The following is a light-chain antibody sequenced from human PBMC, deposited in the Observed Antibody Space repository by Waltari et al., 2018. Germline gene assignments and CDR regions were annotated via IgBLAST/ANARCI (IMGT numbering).Light chain of an antibody. CDR1: QSVRKY. Sequence: EVVFTQSPGTLSLSPGEIATLSCRASQSVRKYIVWYQQRPGQAPRMLTYAASTRATGIPDRFSGSGSGTDFSLTISRLEPEDFAVYYCQNHERLPATFGQGTKVEI. CDR2: AAS. CDR3: QNHERLPAT. J-gene: IGKJ1*01. V-gene: IGKV3-20*01.